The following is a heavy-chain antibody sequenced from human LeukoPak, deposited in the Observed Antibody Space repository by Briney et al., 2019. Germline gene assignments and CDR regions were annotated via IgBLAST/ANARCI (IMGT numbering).Heavy chain of an antibody. CDR1: GFTFTIAL. D-gene: IGHD3-3*01. Sequence: GGSLRLSCAASGFTFTIALMVYLRQAPGKGLEWVGRIKSNLDGGTTDFAAPVKGRFSISRDDLARTLYLQMNNLKADDTGVYYCTTDFSHFDFSSGYYSYWGQGSLVTVSS. V-gene: IGHV3-15*05. CDR2: IKSNLDGGTT. J-gene: IGHJ4*02. CDR3: TTDFSHFDFSSGYYSY.